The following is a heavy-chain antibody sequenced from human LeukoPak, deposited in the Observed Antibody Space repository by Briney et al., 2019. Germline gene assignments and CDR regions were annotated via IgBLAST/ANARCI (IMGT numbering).Heavy chain of an antibody. CDR2: IYYSGST. V-gene: IGHV4-31*03. D-gene: IGHD3-9*01. Sequence: SETLSLTCTVSGGSISSGGYYWSWIRQHPGKGLEWIGYIYYSGSTYYDPSLKSRVTISVDTSKNQFSLKLSSVAAADTAVYYCARATTPLYDILTGPFDYWGQGTLVTVSS. CDR3: ARATTPLYDILTGPFDY. J-gene: IGHJ4*02. CDR1: GGSISSGGYY.